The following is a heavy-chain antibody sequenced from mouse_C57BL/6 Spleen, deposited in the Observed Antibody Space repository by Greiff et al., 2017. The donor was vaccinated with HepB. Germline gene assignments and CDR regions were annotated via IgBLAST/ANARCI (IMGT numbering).Heavy chain of an antibody. Sequence: EVQLQESGPGLVKPSQSLSLTCSVTGYSITSGYYWNWIRQFPGNKLEWMGYISYDGSNNYNPSLKNRISITRDTSKNQFSLKLNSVTTEDTATYYCARARIYYEYDGGYYAMDYWGQGTSVTVSS. CDR2: ISYDGSN. CDR1: GYSITSGYY. D-gene: IGHD2-4*01. V-gene: IGHV3-6*01. J-gene: IGHJ4*01. CDR3: ARARIYYEYDGGYYAMDY.